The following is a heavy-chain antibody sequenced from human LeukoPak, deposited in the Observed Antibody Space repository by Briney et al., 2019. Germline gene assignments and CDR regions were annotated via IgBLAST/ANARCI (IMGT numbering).Heavy chain of an antibody. CDR1: GFTFTDSY. CDR2: ISGSGDDT. Sequence: GGSLRLSCAASGFTFTDSYMTWVRQAPGKGLEWLSYISGSGDDTNYADSVRGRFTISRDNAKNSLFLQMNSLRAEDTAVYYCARVLRYCSGGNCYSGGLGYMDVWGKGTTVTISS. CDR3: ARVLRYCSGGNCYSGGLGYMDV. D-gene: IGHD2-15*01. J-gene: IGHJ6*03. V-gene: IGHV3-11*05.